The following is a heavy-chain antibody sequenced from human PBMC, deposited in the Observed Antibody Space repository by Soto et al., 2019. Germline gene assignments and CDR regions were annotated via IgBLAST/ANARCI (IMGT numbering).Heavy chain of an antibody. CDR3: ARDGSSSSGYYYYGMDV. CDR1: RGTFSSCA. CDR2: IIPIFGTA. D-gene: IGHD6-6*01. V-gene: IGHV1-69*01. Sequence: SVKGSCKASRGTFSSCAISWVRQAPGQGLEWMGGIIPIFGTANYSQKFQGRVTITADESTSTAYMELSRLRSEDTAVYYCARDGSSSSGYYYYGMDVWGQGTTVTVSS. J-gene: IGHJ6*02.